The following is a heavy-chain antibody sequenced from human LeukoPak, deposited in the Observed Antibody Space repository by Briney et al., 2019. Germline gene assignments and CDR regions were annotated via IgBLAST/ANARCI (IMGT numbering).Heavy chain of an antibody. CDR2: INPSNGSA. D-gene: IGHD6-13*01. V-gene: IGHV1-46*01. Sequence: GASVKVSCKASGYTFTNYYVHWGRQAPGQGREGRGIINPSNGSATYAQQFQGRVTMTKHTYTRTAYMELSRLRSEDTAIYYCASVGRGAAAPQGVWGQGTLVPVSS. CDR1: GYTFTNYY. CDR3: ASVGRGAAAPQGV. J-gene: IGHJ4*02.